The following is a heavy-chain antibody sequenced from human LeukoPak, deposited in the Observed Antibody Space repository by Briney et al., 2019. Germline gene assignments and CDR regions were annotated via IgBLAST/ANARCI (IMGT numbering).Heavy chain of an antibody. CDR1: GYTFSNYW. Sequence: GESLKISCRGSGYTFSNYWIGWVRQMPGKGLEWMAIIYPGDSDRRYSPSFQGQVTIPADRSIRTAYLQWSSLKASDTAIYYCARLTWDQYFFDFWGQGTQVTVSS. V-gene: IGHV5-51*01. J-gene: IGHJ4*01. CDR2: IYPGDSDR. CDR3: ARLTWDQYFFDF. D-gene: IGHD1-26*01.